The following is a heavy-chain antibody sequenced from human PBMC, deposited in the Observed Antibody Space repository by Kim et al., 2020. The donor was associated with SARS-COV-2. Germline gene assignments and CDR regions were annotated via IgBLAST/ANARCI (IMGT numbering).Heavy chain of an antibody. CDR3: ATSPAEPAVVYFFDY. Sequence: GGSLRLSCVVSGVTFSNHAMTWVRQASGKGLEWVSSISGSGDITYYADSVKGRFTISRDNSNNTLFLQMSGLRADDTALYYCATSPAEPAVVYFFDYWG. J-gene: IGHJ4*01. D-gene: IGHD3-22*01. V-gene: IGHV3-23*01. CDR1: GVTFSNHA. CDR2: ISGSGDIT.